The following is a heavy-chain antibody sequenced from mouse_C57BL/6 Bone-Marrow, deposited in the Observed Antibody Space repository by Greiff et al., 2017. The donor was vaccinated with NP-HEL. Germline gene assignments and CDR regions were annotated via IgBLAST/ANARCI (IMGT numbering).Heavy chain of an antibody. CDR2: ISSGSSTI. V-gene: IGHV5-17*01. CDR1: GFTFSDYG. Sequence: EVQVVESGGGLVKPGGSLKLSCAASGFTFSDYGMHWVRQAPEKGLEWVAYISSGSSTIYYADTVKGRVTISRDNAKNTLFLQMTSLRSEDTAMYYCARPPSYYGNYGFAYWGQGTLVTVSA. J-gene: IGHJ3*01. D-gene: IGHD2-10*01. CDR3: ARPPSYYGNYGFAY.